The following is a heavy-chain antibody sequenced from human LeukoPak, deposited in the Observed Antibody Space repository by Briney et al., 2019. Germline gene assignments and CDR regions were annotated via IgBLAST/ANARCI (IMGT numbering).Heavy chain of an antibody. CDR2: ISSSGSTI. D-gene: IGHD2-2*01. CDR1: GFTFSSYE. Sequence: PGGSLRLSCAASGFTFSSYEMNWVRQAPGKGLEWVSYISSSGSTIYYADSVKGRFTISRDNAKNSLYLQMNSLRAEDTAVYYCARDSTDVYFDYWGQGTLVTVSS. V-gene: IGHV3-48*03. CDR3: ARDSTDVYFDY. J-gene: IGHJ4*02.